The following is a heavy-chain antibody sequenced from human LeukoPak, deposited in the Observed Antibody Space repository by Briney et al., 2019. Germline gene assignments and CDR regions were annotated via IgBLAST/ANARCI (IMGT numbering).Heavy chain of an antibody. J-gene: IGHJ3*02. Sequence: ASVKVSCKASGYTFTSYDINWVRQATGQGLEWMGWMNPNSGNTGYAQKFQGRVTITRNTSISTAYMELSSLRSEDTAVYYCATDLARREFAFDIWGQGTMVTVSS. CDR2: MNPNSGNT. V-gene: IGHV1-8*03. D-gene: IGHD2/OR15-2a*01. CDR3: ATDLARREFAFDI. CDR1: GYTFTSYD.